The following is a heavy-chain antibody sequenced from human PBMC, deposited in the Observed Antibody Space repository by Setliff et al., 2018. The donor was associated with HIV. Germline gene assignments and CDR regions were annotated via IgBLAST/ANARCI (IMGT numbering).Heavy chain of an antibody. CDR1: GGTFSSYA. D-gene: IGHD3-22*01. Sequence: GASVKVSCKASGGTFSSYAISWVRQAPGQGLEWMGGIIPIFGTANYAQKFQGRVTITTDESTSTAYMELSSLRSEDTAVYYCASDYYDSSGYPQGAFDIWGQGTMVTVSS. J-gene: IGHJ3*02. V-gene: IGHV1-69*05. CDR2: IIPIFGTA. CDR3: ASDYYDSSGYPQGAFDI.